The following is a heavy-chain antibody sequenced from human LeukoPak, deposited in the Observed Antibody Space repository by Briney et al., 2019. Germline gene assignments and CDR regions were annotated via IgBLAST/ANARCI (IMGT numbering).Heavy chain of an antibody. J-gene: IGHJ6*03. D-gene: IGHD4-17*01. V-gene: IGHV4-59*01. Sequence: SETLSLTCTVSGGSISSYYWSWIRQPPGKGLEWIGYIYYSGSTNYNPSLKSRVTISVDTSKNQFSLKLSSVTAADTAVYYCAKEGPTVTTVDYYYYYMDVWGKGTTVTVSS. CDR1: GGSISSYY. CDR3: AKEGPTVTTVDYYYYYMDV. CDR2: IYYSGST.